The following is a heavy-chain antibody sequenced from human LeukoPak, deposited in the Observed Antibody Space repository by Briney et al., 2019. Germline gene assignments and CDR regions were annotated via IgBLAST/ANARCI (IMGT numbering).Heavy chain of an antibody. Sequence: PGTSLRLSCAASGFSFSTYGMHWVRQAPGKGLEWVAVTSYDGSNKYYADSVKGRFTISRDNSKKTVYLRMNSLRAEDTAVYYCAKDGGSPEYWGQGTLVTVSS. CDR3: AKDGGSPEY. J-gene: IGHJ4*02. CDR2: TSYDGSNK. D-gene: IGHD1-26*01. CDR1: GFSFSTYG. V-gene: IGHV3-30*18.